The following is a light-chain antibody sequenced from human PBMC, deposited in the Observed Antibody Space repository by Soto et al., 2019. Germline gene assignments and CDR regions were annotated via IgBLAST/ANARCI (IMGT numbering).Light chain of an antibody. V-gene: IGKV4-1*01. CDR1: LSLLSSFNNKNY. Sequence: DIVMTQSPDSLAVSLGERATINCKSSLSLLSSFNNKNYLGWYQQKPEQPPKLLIYWASTRESGVPDRFTGSGSGTDFSLTISGLQAEDVAVYCCHQYHSTPWTFGQGTKVEVK. CDR3: HQYHSTPWT. J-gene: IGKJ1*01. CDR2: WAS.